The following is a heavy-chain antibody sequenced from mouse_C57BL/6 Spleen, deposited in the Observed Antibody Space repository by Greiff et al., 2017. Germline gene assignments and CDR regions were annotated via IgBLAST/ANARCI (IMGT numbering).Heavy chain of an antibody. CDR2: ISSGGSYT. J-gene: IGHJ4*01. V-gene: IGHV5-6*02. CDR1: GFTFSSYG. D-gene: IGHD2-5*01. CDR3: ARRNYSNYDAMDY. Sequence: EVKLMESGGDLVKPGGSLKLSCAASGFTFSSYGMSWVRQTPDKRLEWVATISSGGSYTYYPDSVKGRFTISRDNAKNTLYLQMSSLKSEDTAMYYCARRNYSNYDAMDYWGQGTSVTVSS.